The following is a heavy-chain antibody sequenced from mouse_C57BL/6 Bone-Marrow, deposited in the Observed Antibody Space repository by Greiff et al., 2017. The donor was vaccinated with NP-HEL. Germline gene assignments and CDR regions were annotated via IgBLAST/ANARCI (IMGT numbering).Heavy chain of an antibody. CDR2: IYPGDGDT. Sequence: VQLQQSGPELVKPGASVKISCKASGYAFSSSWMNWVKQRPGKGLEWIGRIYPGDGDTNYNGKFKGKATLTADKSSSTAYMQLSSLTSEDSAVYFCATYSNYFMDYWGQGTSVTVSS. CDR1: GYAFSSSW. D-gene: IGHD2-5*01. V-gene: IGHV1-82*01. CDR3: ATYSNYFMDY. J-gene: IGHJ4*01.